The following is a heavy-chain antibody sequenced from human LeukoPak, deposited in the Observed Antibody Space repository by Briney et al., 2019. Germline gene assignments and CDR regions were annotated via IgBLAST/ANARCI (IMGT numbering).Heavy chain of an antibody. J-gene: IGHJ4*02. CDR3: ATLDYGGNSVPQNIDY. Sequence: GGSLRLSCAASGFTFSSYAMSWVRQAPGKGLEWVSAISGSGGSTYYADSVKGRFTISRDNSKNTLYLQMNSLRAEDTAVYYCATLDYGGNSVPQNIDYWGQGTLVTVSS. CDR2: ISGSGGST. CDR1: GFTFSSYA. V-gene: IGHV3-23*01. D-gene: IGHD4-23*01.